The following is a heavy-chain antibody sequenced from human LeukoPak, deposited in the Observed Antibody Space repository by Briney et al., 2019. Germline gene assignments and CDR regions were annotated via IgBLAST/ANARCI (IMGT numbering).Heavy chain of an antibody. CDR1: GFTFSSYS. D-gene: IGHD1-26*01. CDR2: ISSSSSYI. V-gene: IGHV3-21*01. J-gene: IGHJ6*03. CDR3: ARATTPEEEIYYYYYYMDV. Sequence: GGSLRLSCAASGFTFSSYSMNWVRQAPGKGLEWVSSISSSSSYIYYADSVKGRFTISRDNAKNSLYLQMNSLRAEDTAVYYCARATTPEEEIYYYYYYMDVWGKGTTVTVSS.